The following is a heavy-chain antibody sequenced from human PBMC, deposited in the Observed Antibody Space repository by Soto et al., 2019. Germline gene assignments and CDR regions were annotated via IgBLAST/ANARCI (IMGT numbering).Heavy chain of an antibody. D-gene: IGHD4-17*01. CDR3: ATSPDYGDYVWSCSFDL. CDR1: GGSISSSNW. Sequence: QVQLQESGPGLVKPSGTLSLTCAVSGGSISSSNWWSWVRQPPGKGLEWIGEIYHSGSTNYNPSLKGRVTISVDKSKNQFSLKLSSVTAADTAVYYCATSPDYGDYVWSCSFDLWGRGTLVTVSS. J-gene: IGHJ2*01. CDR2: IYHSGST. V-gene: IGHV4-4*02.